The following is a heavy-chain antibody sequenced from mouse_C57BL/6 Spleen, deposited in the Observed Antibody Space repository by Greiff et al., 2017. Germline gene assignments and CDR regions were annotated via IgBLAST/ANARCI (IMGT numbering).Heavy chain of an antibody. CDR1: GYTFTDYN. V-gene: IGHV1-18*01. Sequence: EVQLQQSGPELVKPGASVKIPCKASGYTFTDYNMDWVKQSHGKSLEWIGDINPNNGGTIYNQKFKGKATLTVDESSSTAYMELRSLTSEDTAVYYCARGSYYAMDYWGQGTSVTVSS. J-gene: IGHJ4*01. CDR3: ARGSYYAMDY. CDR2: INPNNGGT.